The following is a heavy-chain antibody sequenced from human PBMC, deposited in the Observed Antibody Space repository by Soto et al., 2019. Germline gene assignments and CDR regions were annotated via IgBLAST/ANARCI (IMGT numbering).Heavy chain of an antibody. CDR1: GYTFTSYC. Sequence: ASVKVSCKASGYTFTSYCISWVRQAPGQGLEWMGWISAYNGNTNYAQKLQGRVTMTTDTSTSTAYMELRSLRSDDTAVYYCARDTAMGIAAAGSVYYYYGMDVWGQGTTVTVSS. CDR3: ARDTAMGIAAAGSVYYYYGMDV. D-gene: IGHD6-13*01. CDR2: ISAYNGNT. V-gene: IGHV1-18*04. J-gene: IGHJ6*02.